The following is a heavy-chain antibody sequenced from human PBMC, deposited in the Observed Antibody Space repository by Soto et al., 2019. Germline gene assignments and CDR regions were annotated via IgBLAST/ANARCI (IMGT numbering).Heavy chain of an antibody. J-gene: IGHJ4*02. CDR1: GFTFSDHY. Sequence: PGGSLRLSCAASGFTFSDHYMDWVRQAPGKGLEWVGRTRNKANSYTTEYAASVKGRFTISRDDSKNSLYLQMNSLKTEDTAIYYCARCIAAAWGFDFWGQGTLVTVSS. V-gene: IGHV3-72*01. D-gene: IGHD6-13*01. CDR2: TRNKANSYTT. CDR3: ARCIAAAWGFDF.